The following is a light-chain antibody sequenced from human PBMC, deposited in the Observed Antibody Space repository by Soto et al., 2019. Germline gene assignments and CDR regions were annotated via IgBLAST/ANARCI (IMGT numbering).Light chain of an antibody. CDR2: GAS. CDR3: QQYNNWPFT. Sequence: EIVMTXSPATLSVSXXXXATLSCRASQSVSSNLAWYQQKPGQAPRLLIYGASTRATGIPARFSGSGSGTEFTLTISSLQSGDFAVYYCQQYNNWPFTFGPGTKVDIK. CDR1: QSVSSN. V-gene: IGKV3-15*01. J-gene: IGKJ3*01.